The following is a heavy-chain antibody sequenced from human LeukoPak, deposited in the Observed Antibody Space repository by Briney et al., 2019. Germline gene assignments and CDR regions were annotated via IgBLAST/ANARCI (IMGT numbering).Heavy chain of an antibody. Sequence: GGSLRLPCAASGFTFSSYCMSWVRQAPGKGLEWVANINKDESEKYYVDSVKGRFTISRDNAKNSLYLQMNSLRAEDTAVYYCARCRTTVTAMPGYWGQGTLVTVSS. CDR1: GFTFSSYC. J-gene: IGHJ4*02. CDR2: INKDESEK. V-gene: IGHV3-7*03. CDR3: ARCRTTVTAMPGY. D-gene: IGHD4-17*01.